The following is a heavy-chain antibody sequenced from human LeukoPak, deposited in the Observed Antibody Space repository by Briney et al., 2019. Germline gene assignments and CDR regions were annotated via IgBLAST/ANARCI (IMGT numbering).Heavy chain of an antibody. V-gene: IGHV3-48*01. CDR3: AGVGLGLFAPDY. D-gene: IGHD3-10*02. Sequence: GGSLRLSCVASGLTFNSYSMNWVRQTPGKGLVWVSYITATTGIITYADSVKGRFTVSRDNAENSVYLQMTSLRAEDTAVYYCAGVGLGLFAPDYWGQGTLVSVSS. J-gene: IGHJ4*02. CDR1: GLTFNSYS. CDR2: ITATTGII.